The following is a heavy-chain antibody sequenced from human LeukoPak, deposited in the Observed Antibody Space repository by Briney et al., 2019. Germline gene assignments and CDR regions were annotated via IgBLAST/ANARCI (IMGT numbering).Heavy chain of an antibody. J-gene: IGHJ4*02. D-gene: IGHD3-22*01. V-gene: IGHV1-18*01. CDR3: ARGYYYDSSGYPDY. Sequence: ASVKVSCKASGGTFSSYAISWVRQAPGQGLEWMGWISAYNGNTNYAQKLQGRVTMTTDTSTSTAYMELRSLRSDDTAVYYCARGYYYDSSGYPDYWGQGTLVTVSS. CDR2: ISAYNGNT. CDR1: GGTFSSYA.